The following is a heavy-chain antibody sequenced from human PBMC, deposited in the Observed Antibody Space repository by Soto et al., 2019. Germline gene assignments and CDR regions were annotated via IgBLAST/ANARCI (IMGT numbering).Heavy chain of an antibody. CDR3: ARGFTNTVRGVTPRAFDI. D-gene: IGHD3-10*01. Sequence: PSETLSLTCTVSGGSISCYYWSWIRQPPGKGLEWIGYIYYSGSTNYNPSLKSRVTISVDTSKTQFSLQLSSVPAADTAVYYFARGFTNTVRGVTPRAFDIWGKGKMVTVS. CDR2: IYYSGST. V-gene: IGHV4-59*12. J-gene: IGHJ3*02. CDR1: GGSISCYY.